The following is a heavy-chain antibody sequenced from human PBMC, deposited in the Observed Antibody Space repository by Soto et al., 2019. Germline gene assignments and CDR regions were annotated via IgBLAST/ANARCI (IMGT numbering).Heavy chain of an antibody. CDR2: IYVTGAV. D-gene: IGHD2-21*01. CDR3: ARLRIATNNYKWFDP. V-gene: IGHV4-31*03. Sequence: PSETLSLTCSVSGAALNSGNYYWSWIRQVPGKGLEWIGHIYVTGAVDYNPSLRDRITISQDTAERQFSLNLRLVTAADTAVYYCARLRIATNNYKWFDPGGQGTLVTVPS. CDR1: GAALNSGNYY. J-gene: IGHJ5*02.